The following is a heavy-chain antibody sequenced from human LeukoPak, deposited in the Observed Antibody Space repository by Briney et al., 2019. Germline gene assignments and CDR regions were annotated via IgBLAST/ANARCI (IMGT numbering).Heavy chain of an antibody. Sequence: PSETLSLTCAVYGGSFSGYYWSWIRQPPGKGLEWIGEINHSGSTNYNPSLKSRVTISVDTSKNQFSLKLSSVTAADTAVYYCARRITMVRGVMGFDYWGQGTLVTVSS. CDR2: INHSGST. V-gene: IGHV4-34*01. CDR1: GGSFSGYY. D-gene: IGHD3-10*01. CDR3: ARRITMVRGVMGFDY. J-gene: IGHJ4*02.